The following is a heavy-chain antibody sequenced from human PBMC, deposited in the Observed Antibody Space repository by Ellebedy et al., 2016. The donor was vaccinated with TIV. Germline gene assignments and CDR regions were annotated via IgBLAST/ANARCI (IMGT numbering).Heavy chain of an antibody. CDR2: IYTSGST. CDR3: ARDHYGDYRD. J-gene: IGHJ4*02. CDR1: GGSISSGSYY. V-gene: IGHV4-61*02. Sequence: SETLSLTXTVSGGSISSGSYYWSWIRQPAGKGLEWIGRIYTSGSTNYNPSLKSRVTMSVDTSKNQFSLKLSSVTAADTAVYYCARDHYGDYRDWGQGTLVTVSS. D-gene: IGHD4-17*01.